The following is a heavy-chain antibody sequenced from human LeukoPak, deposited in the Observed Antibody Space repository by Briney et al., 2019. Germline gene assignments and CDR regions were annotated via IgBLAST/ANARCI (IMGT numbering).Heavy chain of an antibody. Sequence: GGSLRLSCAASGFTFSSYWMSWVRQAPGKGLEWVANIKQDGSKKCYVDSVKGRFTISRDNAKNSLYLQMNSLRAEDTAVYYCARDSSGYYYPDAFDIWGQGTMVTVSS. V-gene: IGHV3-7*04. CDR1: GFTFSSYW. J-gene: IGHJ3*02. CDR3: ARDSSGYYYPDAFDI. CDR2: IKQDGSKK. D-gene: IGHD3-22*01.